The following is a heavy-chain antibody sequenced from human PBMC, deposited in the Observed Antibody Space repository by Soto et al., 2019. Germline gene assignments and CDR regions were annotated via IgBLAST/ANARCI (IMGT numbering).Heavy chain of an antibody. CDR1: GYKFTTYF. Sequence: QVQLVQSGAELKKPGASVKVACKASGYKFTTYFIHWVRQAPGQGLEWMGMIHPSGDTGYAQKFRRRVTMTIDTSTTTAYMELRNLTSEDTAVYFSVRGYCTTSPCSGDFQFWGQGTLVAVSS. CDR2: IHPSGDT. D-gene: IGHD2-15*01. V-gene: IGHV1-46*01. CDR3: VRGYCTTSPCSGDFQF. J-gene: IGHJ1*01.